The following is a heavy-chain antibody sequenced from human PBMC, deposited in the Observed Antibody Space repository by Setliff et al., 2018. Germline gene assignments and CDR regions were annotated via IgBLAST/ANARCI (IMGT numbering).Heavy chain of an antibody. CDR2: IRYDGRSE. CDR1: ALTFSNYG. Sequence: GGSLRLSCAASALTFSNYGIHWVRQAPGKGLEWVALIRYDGRSEYADSVKGRFSVSRDNSKNTLYLQMNSLRTEDTAVYYCATDGVQNYNLDYWGQGTLVTVSS. CDR3: ATDGVQNYNLDY. D-gene: IGHD1-1*01. J-gene: IGHJ4*02. V-gene: IGHV3-30*02.